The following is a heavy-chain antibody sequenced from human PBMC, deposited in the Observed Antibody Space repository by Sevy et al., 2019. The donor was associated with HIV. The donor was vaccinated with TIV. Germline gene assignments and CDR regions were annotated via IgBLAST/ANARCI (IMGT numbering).Heavy chain of an antibody. D-gene: IGHD2-2*01. CDR2: FSFGCGKI. J-gene: IGHJ4*02. V-gene: IGHV3-23*01. CDR3: AREGCSKPHDY. Sequence: GGSLRLSCAASGFTFSNYAMSWVRQAPGKGLEWVSTFSFGCGKINYADSVKGRFTISRDNSKNTLYLQMNSLRAEDTALYYCAREGCSKPHDYWGQRTLVTLSS. CDR1: GFTFSNYA.